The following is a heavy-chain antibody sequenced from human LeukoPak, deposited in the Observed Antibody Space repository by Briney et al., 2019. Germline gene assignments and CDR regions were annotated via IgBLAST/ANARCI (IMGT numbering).Heavy chain of an antibody. CDR3: ARDSSSWYDPTPENFDI. D-gene: IGHD6-13*01. J-gene: IGHJ3*02. CDR2: IKQDGSEK. Sequence: GGSLRLSCAASGFTFSSYWMSWVRQAPGKGLEWMANIKQDGSEKYYVDSVKGRFTISRDNAKNSLYLQMNSLRAEDTAVYYCARDSSSWYDPTPENFDIWGQGTMVTVSS. V-gene: IGHV3-7*01. CDR1: GFTFSSYW.